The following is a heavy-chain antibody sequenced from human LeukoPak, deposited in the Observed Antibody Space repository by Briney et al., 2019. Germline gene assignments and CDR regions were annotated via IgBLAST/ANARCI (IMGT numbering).Heavy chain of an antibody. J-gene: IGHJ4*02. D-gene: IGHD7-27*01. V-gene: IGHV3-15*01. CDR1: GFTFSNAW. CDR2: IKSRSDGGTT. CDR3: TTGNWGSFSY. Sequence: GGSLRLSCAAPGFTFSNAWMNWVRQAPGKGLEWVGRIKSRSDGGTTDYVAPVKGRFTISRDDSKHTLYLQVNSLKTEDTAVYYCTTGNWGSFSYWGQGTLVTVSS.